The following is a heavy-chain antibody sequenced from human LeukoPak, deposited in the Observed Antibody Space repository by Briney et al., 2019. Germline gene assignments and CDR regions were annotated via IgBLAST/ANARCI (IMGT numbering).Heavy chain of an antibody. D-gene: IGHD3-22*01. CDR3: ARLSGRYYYGNGGYYGD. CDR1: GGSLNSYY. V-gene: IGHV4-59*01. J-gene: IGHJ4*02. CDR2: VFYTGST. Sequence: SETLSLTCTASGGSLNSYYWNWIRQSPGKGLEWIGYVFYTGSTNYNPSLKSRVTISADTSKNLFSLKLKSVTAADTAIYYCARLSGRYYYGNGGYYGDWGQGPMVTVSS.